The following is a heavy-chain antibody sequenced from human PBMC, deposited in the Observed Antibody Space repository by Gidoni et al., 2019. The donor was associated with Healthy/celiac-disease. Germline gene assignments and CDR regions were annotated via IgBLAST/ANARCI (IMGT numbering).Heavy chain of an antibody. CDR2: IYYSGST. J-gene: IGHJ5*02. V-gene: IGHV4-31*03. D-gene: IGHD6-13*01. Sequence: QVQLQESGPGLVKPSQTLSLTCTVSGGSIRSGGYYWSWIRQHPGKGLEWIGYIYYSGSTYYNPSLKSRVTISVDTSKNQFSLKLTSVTAADTAVYYCARDVSSSSYWFDPWGQGTLVTVSS. CDR1: GGSIRSGGYY. CDR3: ARDVSSSSYWFDP.